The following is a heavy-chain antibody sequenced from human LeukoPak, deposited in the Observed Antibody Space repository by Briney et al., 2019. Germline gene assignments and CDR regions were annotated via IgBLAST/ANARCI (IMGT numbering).Heavy chain of an antibody. V-gene: IGHV3-23*01. J-gene: IGHJ4*02. D-gene: IGHD3-16*02. Sequence: GGSLRLSCAASGFTFNSFAMNWVRQAPGKGLEWVPSISGSDGSSHYADFVKGRFTISRDNSKNTLHLQMNSLRAEDTAVYYCAKSLGVGGYTRYKGFDQWGQGTLVTVSS. CDR3: AKSLGVGGYTRYKGFDQ. CDR2: ISGSDGSS. CDR1: GFTFNSFA.